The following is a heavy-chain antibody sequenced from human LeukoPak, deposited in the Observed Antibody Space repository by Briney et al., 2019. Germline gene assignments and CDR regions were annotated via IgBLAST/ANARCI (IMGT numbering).Heavy chain of an antibody. CDR1: GYTFTGYY. Sequence: ASVKVSCKASGYTFTGYYMHWVRQAPGQGLEWMGWINPNSGGTNYAQKFQGRVTMTRDTSISTAYMELSRLRSDDTAVYYCARDAESAMGAYYYYYYMDVWGKGTTVTISS. D-gene: IGHD2-2*01. J-gene: IGHJ6*03. V-gene: IGHV1-2*02. CDR3: ARDAESAMGAYYYYYYMDV. CDR2: INPNSGGT.